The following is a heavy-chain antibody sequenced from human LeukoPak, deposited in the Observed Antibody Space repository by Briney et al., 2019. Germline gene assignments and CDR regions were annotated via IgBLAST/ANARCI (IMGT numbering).Heavy chain of an antibody. J-gene: IGHJ4*02. CDR1: GFTFSDYY. D-gene: IGHD6-19*01. Sequence: GGSLRLSCAASGFTFSDYYMSWIRQAPGKGLEWVANIEQDGGETYYVDSVKGRFTISRDNAKNSLSLQMNSLRAEDTAVYYCARRGIISGWYWAYYFDYWGQGTLVTVSS. V-gene: IGHV3-7*01. CDR3: ARRGIISGWYWAYYFDY. CDR2: IEQDGGET.